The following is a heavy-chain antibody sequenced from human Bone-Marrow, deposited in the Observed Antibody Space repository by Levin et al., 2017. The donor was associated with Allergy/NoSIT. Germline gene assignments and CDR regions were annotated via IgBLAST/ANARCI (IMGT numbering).Heavy chain of an antibody. V-gene: IGHV3-30*04. CDR1: GFTFSSYA. Sequence: GESLKISCAASGFTFSSYAMHWVRQAPGKGLEWVAVISYDGSNKYYADSVKGRFTISRDNSKNTLYLQMNSLRAEDTAVYYCARAPFSGSYGKIDYWGQGTLVTVSS. CDR3: ARAPFSGSYGKIDY. D-gene: IGHD1-26*01. CDR2: ISYDGSNK. J-gene: IGHJ4*02.